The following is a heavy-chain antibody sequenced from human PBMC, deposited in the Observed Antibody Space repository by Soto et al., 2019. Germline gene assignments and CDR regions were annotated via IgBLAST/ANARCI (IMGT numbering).Heavy chain of an antibody. CDR3: AKHFVNGEVDY. J-gene: IGHJ4*02. CDR2: VSDGGSDA. D-gene: IGHD3-10*01. V-gene: IGHV3-23*01. Sequence: EVQLLESGGGLVQPGGSLRLSCAASGFTFSTYAMSWVRQPPGKGLEWVSIVSDGGSDAFYADSVKGRFAISRDNSKNTLDLQMNSLTAEDTAVYYCAKHFVNGEVDYWGQGTPVTVSS. CDR1: GFTFSTYA.